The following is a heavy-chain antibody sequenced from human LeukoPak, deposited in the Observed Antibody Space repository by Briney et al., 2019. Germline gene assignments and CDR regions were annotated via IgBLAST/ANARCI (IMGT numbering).Heavy chain of an antibody. V-gene: IGHV1-8*03. CDR2: MNPNSGNT. D-gene: IGHD2-2*02. CDR3: ARGGYCSSTSCYMRSPFDP. Sequence: VASVKVSCKASGYTFTSYDINWVRQAIGQGLEWMGWMNPNSGNTGYAQKFQGRVTITRDTSISTAYMELSSLRSEDTAVYYCARGGYCSSTSCYMRSPFDPWGQGTLVTVSS. CDR1: GYTFTSYD. J-gene: IGHJ5*02.